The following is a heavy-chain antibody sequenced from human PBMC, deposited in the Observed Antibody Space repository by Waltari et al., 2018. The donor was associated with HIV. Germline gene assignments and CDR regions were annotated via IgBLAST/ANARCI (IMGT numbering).Heavy chain of an antibody. D-gene: IGHD4-17*01. CDR3: AKTGYGDYGRDD. J-gene: IGHJ4*02. Sequence: RSLRLSCAASGFTFRSYGMHWVRQAPGKGLEWVAVISYDGSNKFYTDSVKGRFTISRDNSKNTLYLQMNSLRAEDTAVYYCAKTGYGDYGRDDWGQGTLVTVSS. CDR2: ISYDGSNK. V-gene: IGHV3-30*18. CDR1: GFTFRSYG.